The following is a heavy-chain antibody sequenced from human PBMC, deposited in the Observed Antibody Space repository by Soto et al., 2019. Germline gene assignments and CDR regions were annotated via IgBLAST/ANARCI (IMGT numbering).Heavy chain of an antibody. V-gene: IGHV3-21*01. CDR1: GFTFSSYS. CDR3: ARYSSSWSDYYYYGMDV. CDR2: ISSSSSYI. D-gene: IGHD6-13*01. J-gene: IGHJ6*02. Sequence: GGSLRLSCAASGFTFSSYSMNWVRQAPGKGLEWVSSISSSSSYIYYADSVKGRFTISRDNAKNSLYLQMNSLRAEDTAVYYCARYSSSWSDYYYYGMDVWGQGTTVTVSS.